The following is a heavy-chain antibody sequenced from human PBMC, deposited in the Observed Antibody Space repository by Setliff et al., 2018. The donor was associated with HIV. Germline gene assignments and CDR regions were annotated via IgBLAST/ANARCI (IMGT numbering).Heavy chain of an antibody. CDR2: VNTHTGSP. V-gene: IGHV7-4-1*02. D-gene: IGHD4-17*01. Sequence: GASVKVSCKASGYTFINYAINWVRQAPGQGLEWMGWVNTHTGSPTYAQAFTGRFVFSVDTSITTAYLEITSLKAEDTAVYYCARALYGDYGGDLNWLDLWGQGTLVTVSA. CDR3: ARALYGDYGGDLNWLDL. J-gene: IGHJ5*02. CDR1: GYTFINYA.